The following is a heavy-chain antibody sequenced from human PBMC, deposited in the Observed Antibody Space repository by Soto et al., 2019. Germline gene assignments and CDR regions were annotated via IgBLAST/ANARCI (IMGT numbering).Heavy chain of an antibody. V-gene: IGHV1-2*02. CDR1: GYPVTAYY. D-gene: IGHD3-3*01. Sequence: QLHLVQSGAVVKKPGASVTVSCSASGYPVTAYYMHWVRQAPGRGLEWMGGINPATGAAKYTQTFQVRVTMTRDTSTSTDFLELGGLTSEDTAVFYCASGGGVGVAGSAAFDMWGQGTLVTVSS. CDR3: ASGGGVGVAGSAAFDM. J-gene: IGHJ3*02. CDR2: INPATGAA.